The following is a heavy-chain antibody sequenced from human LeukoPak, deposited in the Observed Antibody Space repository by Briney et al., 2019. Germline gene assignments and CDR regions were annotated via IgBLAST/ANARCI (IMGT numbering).Heavy chain of an antibody. CDR3: ARASIAARRGYYFDY. J-gene: IGHJ4*02. Sequence: PSETLSLTCTVSGYSISSGYYWSWIRQPPGKGLEWIGYIYYSGSTNYNPSLKSRVTISVDTSKNQFSLKLTSVTAADTAVYYCARASIAARRGYYFDYWGQGTLVTVSS. D-gene: IGHD6-6*01. CDR2: IYYSGST. V-gene: IGHV4-61*01. CDR1: GYSISSGYY.